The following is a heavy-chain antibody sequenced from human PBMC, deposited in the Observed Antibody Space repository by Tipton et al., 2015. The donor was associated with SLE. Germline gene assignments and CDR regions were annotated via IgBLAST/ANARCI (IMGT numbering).Heavy chain of an antibody. Sequence: QLVQSGAEVKKPGESLKISCKGSGYRFTTSWIAWVRQMPGKGLEWMGIIYPGDSDTTYSPSFQGQVTISADKSISTAYLQWSSLKASDTAKYYCARQLVGATPTYYGMDVWGQGTTVTVSS. CDR1: GYRFTTSW. J-gene: IGHJ6*02. D-gene: IGHD1-26*01. CDR3: ARQLVGATPTYYGMDV. V-gene: IGHV5-51*01. CDR2: IYPGDSDT.